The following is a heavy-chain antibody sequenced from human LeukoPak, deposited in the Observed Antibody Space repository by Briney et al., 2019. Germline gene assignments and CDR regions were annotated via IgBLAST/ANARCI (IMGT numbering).Heavy chain of an antibody. J-gene: IGHJ4*02. D-gene: IGHD6-19*01. V-gene: IGHV3-15*01. Sequence: GGSLRLSYAASGFTFNNAWMSWVRRAPGKGLEWVGLIKSKTDGGTTDYAAPVKGRFTISRDDSKNTLYLQMNSLKAEDTAVYYCARAAFSSGWYYFDYWRQGTLVTVSS. CDR2: IKSKTDGGTT. CDR1: GFTFNNAW. CDR3: ARAAFSSGWYYFDY.